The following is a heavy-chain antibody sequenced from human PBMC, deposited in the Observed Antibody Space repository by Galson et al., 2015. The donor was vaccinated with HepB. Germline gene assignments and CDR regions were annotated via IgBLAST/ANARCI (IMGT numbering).Heavy chain of an antibody. CDR2: ISGSGGST. CDR3: AKDKVAFTMVRGVIDY. Sequence: SLRLSCEASGFTFSSYAMRWVRQAPGKGLEWVSAISGSGGSTYYADSVKGRFTISRDNSKNTLYLQMNSLRAEDTAVYYCAKDKVAFTMVRGVIDYWGQGTLVTVSS. D-gene: IGHD3-10*01. J-gene: IGHJ4*02. V-gene: IGHV3-23*01. CDR1: GFTFSSYA.